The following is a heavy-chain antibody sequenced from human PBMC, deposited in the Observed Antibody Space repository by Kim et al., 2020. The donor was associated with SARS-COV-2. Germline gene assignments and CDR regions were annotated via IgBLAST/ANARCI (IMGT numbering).Heavy chain of an antibody. J-gene: IGHJ4*02. V-gene: IGHV3-66*01. D-gene: IGHD1-26*01. CDR3: ARDGYSGSYYKNYYFDY. Sequence: VNGRYTISRDSSQNTLYLQINSMTAKDTAMYYCARDGYSGSYYKNYYFDYWGQGTLVTVSS.